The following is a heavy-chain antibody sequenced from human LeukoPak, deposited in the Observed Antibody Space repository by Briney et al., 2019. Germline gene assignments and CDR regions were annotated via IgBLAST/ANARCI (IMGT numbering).Heavy chain of an antibody. CDR1: GGSISRYY. J-gene: IGHJ5*02. Sequence: SGTLSLTCTVSGGSISRYYWSWIRQPPGKGLEWIGYIYYSGSTNYNPSLKSRVTISVDTSKNQFSLKLSSVTAADTAVYYCARDGHSSSWYNWFDPWAREPWSPSPQ. V-gene: IGHV4-59*01. CDR3: ARDGHSSSWYNWFDP. D-gene: IGHD6-13*01. CDR2: IYYSGST.